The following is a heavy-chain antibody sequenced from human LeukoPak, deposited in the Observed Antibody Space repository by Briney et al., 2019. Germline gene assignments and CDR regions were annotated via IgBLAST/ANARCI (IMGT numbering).Heavy chain of an antibody. V-gene: IGHV1-8*01. J-gene: IGHJ6*02. Sequence: ASVKVSCKASGYTFTSYDINWVRQATGQGLEWMGWMNPNSGNTGYAQKFQGRVTMTRNTSISTAYMELSSLRSEDTAVYYCARSYCGGDCSTGYYYYGMDVWGQGTTVTVSS. CDR1: GYTFTSYD. CDR3: ARSYCGGDCSTGYYYYGMDV. CDR2: MNPNSGNT. D-gene: IGHD2-21*02.